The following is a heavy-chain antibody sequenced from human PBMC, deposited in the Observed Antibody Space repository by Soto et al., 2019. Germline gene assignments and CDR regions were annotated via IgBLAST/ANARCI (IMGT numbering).Heavy chain of an antibody. J-gene: IGHJ6*02. D-gene: IGHD2-15*01. V-gene: IGHV1-69*06. Sequence: QVQLVQSGAEVKKPGSSVKVSCKASGGTFNNFAINWVRLAPGQGLEWMGGIIPIFDSPNYAQKFKDRVTTTADKSTTTAYMELSSLPSDDTAIYYCARGTYCRGIGCYGGYYSYYDMDVWGQGTTVSVSS. CDR2: IIPIFDSP. CDR1: GGTFNNFA. CDR3: ARGTYCRGIGCYGGYYSYYDMDV.